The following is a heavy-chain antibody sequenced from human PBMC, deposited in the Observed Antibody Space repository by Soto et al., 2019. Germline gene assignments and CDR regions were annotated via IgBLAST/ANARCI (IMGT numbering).Heavy chain of an antibody. CDR2: ISGSGGRT. J-gene: IGHJ6*02. CDR3: AKEVVVDSPGRSQYYYYGLDV. CDR1: GFTFSIYA. D-gene: IGHD2-2*01. V-gene: IGHV3-23*01. Sequence: EVHLLESGGGLVQPGGSLRLSCAASGFTFSIYAMSWVRQAPGKGLEWLSVISGSGGRTYYADSVKGRFTMSRDNSKNSLYLQMHSLRAEDAAVYYCAKEVVVDSPGRSQYYYYGLDVWGQGTTVTVSS.